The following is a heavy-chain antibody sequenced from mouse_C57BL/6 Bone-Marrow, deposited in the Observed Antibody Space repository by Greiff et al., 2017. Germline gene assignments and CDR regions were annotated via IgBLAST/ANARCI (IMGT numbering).Heavy chain of an antibody. V-gene: IGHV5-16*01. D-gene: IGHD1-1*01. CDR3: ASDDYCDSSYGRYFDV. J-gene: IGHJ1*03. Sequence: EVNLVESEGCLAQPGSSMQLSCTASGFTFSDYYMAWVRQVPEKGLEWVANINYDGSSTSYLDSLKSRFIISRDNATNILYLQMSGLKSEDTATYYCASDDYCDSSYGRYFDVWGTGTTVTVST. CDR1: GFTFSDYY. CDR2: INYDGSST.